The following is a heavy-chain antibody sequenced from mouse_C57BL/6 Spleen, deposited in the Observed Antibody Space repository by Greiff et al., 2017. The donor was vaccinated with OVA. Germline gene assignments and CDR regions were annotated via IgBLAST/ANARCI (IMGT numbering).Heavy chain of an antibody. D-gene: IGHD2-5*01. Sequence: VQLQQSGAELVKPGASVKLSCKASGYTFTSYWMHWVKQRPGQGLEWIGMIHPNSGSTNYTEKFKSKATLTVDKSSSTAYMQLSSLTSEDSAVYYCAYHSNAGAYWGQGTLVTVSA. CDR2: IHPNSGST. V-gene: IGHV1-64*01. CDR3: AYHSNAGAY. J-gene: IGHJ3*01. CDR1: GYTFTSYW.